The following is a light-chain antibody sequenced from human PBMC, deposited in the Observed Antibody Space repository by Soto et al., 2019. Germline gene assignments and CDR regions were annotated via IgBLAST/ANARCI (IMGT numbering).Light chain of an antibody. CDR2: GAS. V-gene: IGKV3-20*01. CDR3: QQYGSSPLT. Sequence: EIVLTQSPGTLSLSPGERATLSCRASQSVKSNYLAWYQQKPGQAPRLLIYGASSRATGIPDRFSGSGSGTDFTLTISRLEPDDFAVYYCQQYGSSPLTFGGGTKVEIK. CDR1: QSVKSNY. J-gene: IGKJ4*01.